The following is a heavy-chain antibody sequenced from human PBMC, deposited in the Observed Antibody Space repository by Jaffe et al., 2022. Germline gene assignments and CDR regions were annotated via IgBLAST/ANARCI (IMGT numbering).Heavy chain of an antibody. CDR3: AAQRGTITFGDKPYYYMDV. Sequence: QVQLVQSGAEVKKPGSSVKVSCKASGGTFSSYTISWVRQAPGQGLEWMGRIIPILGIANYAQKFQGRVTITADKSTSTAYMELSSLRSEDTAVYYCAAQRGTITFGDKPYYYMDVWGKGTTVTVSS. D-gene: IGHD3-16*01. CDR1: GGTFSSYT. CDR2: IIPILGIA. V-gene: IGHV1-69*02. J-gene: IGHJ6*03.